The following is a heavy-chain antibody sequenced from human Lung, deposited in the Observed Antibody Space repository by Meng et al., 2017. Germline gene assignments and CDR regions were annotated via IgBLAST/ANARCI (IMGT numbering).Heavy chain of an antibody. CDR2: IYHSGGT. V-gene: IGHV4-4*02. CDR1: GVSISSCNW. Sequence: AVCPCVGRPSGTRALSLWVPGVSISSCNWWRWVRQPPGKGLEWIGEIYHSGGTKHNPSLKSRVTISVDKSKNQFSLKLSSVTAADTAVYYCARGLGEAVVPRTMFDYWGQGTLVTVSS. CDR3: ARGLGEAVVPRTMFDY. D-gene: IGHD2-2*01. J-gene: IGHJ4*02.